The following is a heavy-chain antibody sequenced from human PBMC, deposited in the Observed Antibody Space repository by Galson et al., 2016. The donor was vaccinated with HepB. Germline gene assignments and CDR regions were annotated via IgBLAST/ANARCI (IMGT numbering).Heavy chain of an antibody. V-gene: IGHV3-74*01. J-gene: IGHJ6*02. CDR3: ARGGAGCTGANCARAYHGLDV. D-gene: IGHD2-8*02. Sequence: SLRLSCAASGFTFSDYWMQWVRQVPGRGLVWVSRISPDGRNTDYADSEKGRFTISRDNAKNTVNVQLSSLRAEDTAVYYCARGGAGCTGANCARAYHGLDVWGQGTTVTVSS. CDR1: GFTFSDYW. CDR2: ISPDGRNT.